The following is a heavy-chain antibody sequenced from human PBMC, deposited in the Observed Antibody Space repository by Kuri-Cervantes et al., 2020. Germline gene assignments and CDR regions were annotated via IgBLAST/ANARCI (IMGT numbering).Heavy chain of an antibody. CDR2: MNPNSGNT. CDR3: ARSVAAAFRLTNGMDV. V-gene: IGHV1-8*01. J-gene: IGHJ6*02. D-gene: IGHD6-13*01. Sequence: ASVKVSCKASGYTFTSYDINWVRQATGQGLEWMGWMNPNSGNTGYAQKFQGRVTITRDTSASTAYMELSSLRSEDTAVYYCARSVAAAFRLTNGMDVWGQGTTVTVSS. CDR1: GYTFTSYD.